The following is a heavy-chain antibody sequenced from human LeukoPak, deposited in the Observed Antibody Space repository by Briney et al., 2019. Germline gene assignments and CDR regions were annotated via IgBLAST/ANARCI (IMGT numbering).Heavy chain of an antibody. CDR3: AREDDSSGYHDY. CDR2: IYSGST. V-gene: IGHV4-38-2*02. Sequence: PSETLSLTCIVSGYSISSGYYWGWIRQPPGKGLEWIGSIYSGSTYYNPSLKSRVTISVDTSKNQFSLKLSSVTAADTAVYYCAREDDSSGYHDYWGQGTLVTVSS. J-gene: IGHJ4*02. CDR1: GYSISSGYY. D-gene: IGHD3-22*01.